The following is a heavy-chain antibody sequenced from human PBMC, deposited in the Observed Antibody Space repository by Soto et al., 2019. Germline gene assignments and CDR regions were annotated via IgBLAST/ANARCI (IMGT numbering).Heavy chain of an antibody. CDR2: INAGSGNT. V-gene: IGHV1-3*01. CDR3: AREGPLQYSSSSGWFDP. Sequence: AASVKVSCKASGYTFTSYAMHWVRQAPGQRLEWMGWINAGSGNTKYSQKFQGRVTITRDTSASTAYMELSSLRSEDTAVYYCAREGPLQYSSSSGWFDPWGQGTLVTVSS. J-gene: IGHJ5*02. D-gene: IGHD6-6*01. CDR1: GYTFTSYA.